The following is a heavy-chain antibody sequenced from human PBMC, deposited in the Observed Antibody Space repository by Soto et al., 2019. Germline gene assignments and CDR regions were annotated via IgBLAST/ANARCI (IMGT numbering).Heavy chain of an antibody. D-gene: IGHD3-3*01. J-gene: IGHJ4*02. CDR1: GCNFAVYC. Sequence: GESLKISCNGSGCNFAVYCIALVRQMPGKGLELMGIIYPSDSDTRYRPSFQGQVTISADKSISSAYLQWSSLRASDTAMYYCARGGVSTRTFDYWGQGTPVTVSS. CDR3: ARGGVSTRTFDY. CDR2: IYPSDSDT. V-gene: IGHV5-51*01.